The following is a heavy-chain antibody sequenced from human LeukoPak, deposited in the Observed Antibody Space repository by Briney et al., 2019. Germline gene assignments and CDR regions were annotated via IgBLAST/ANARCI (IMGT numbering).Heavy chain of an antibody. CDR1: GFSFSIYA. CDR2: ISGNGGST. D-gene: IGHD3-3*01. Sequence: PGGSLRLSCEASGFSFSIYAMSWVRQAPGKGLEWVSSISGNGGSTYYANSVKGRFTIARDNSKNTLYMEMNSLTEENTALYYCVKGGQRYDFWRFDFWGRGTLVTVFS. J-gene: IGHJ5*01. CDR3: VKGGQRYDFWRFDF. V-gene: IGHV3-23*01.